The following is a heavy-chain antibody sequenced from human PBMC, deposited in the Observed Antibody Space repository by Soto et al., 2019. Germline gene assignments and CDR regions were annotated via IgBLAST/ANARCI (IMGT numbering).Heavy chain of an antibody. CDR2: ISGSGGVT. CDR3: SKDNYYYGSESPSY. V-gene: IGHV3-23*01. D-gene: IGHD3-10*01. J-gene: IGHJ4*02. Sequence: EVQLLESGGGLVQPGGSLRLSCAASGFTFSTYFMSWVRQAPGKGLEWVSTISGSGGVTYYADSVKGRFTISRDNSKNTVYLQMNSLRAEDTAVYHCSKDNYYYGSESPSYWGQGTLVTVSS. CDR1: GFTFSTYF.